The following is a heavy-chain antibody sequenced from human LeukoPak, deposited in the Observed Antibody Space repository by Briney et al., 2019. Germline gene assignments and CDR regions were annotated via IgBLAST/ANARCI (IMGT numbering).Heavy chain of an antibody. Sequence: GASVKVSCKASGYTFTSYGISWVRQAPGQGLEWMGWISAYNGNTNYAQKLQGRVTMTTDTSTSTAYMELSRLRSDDTAVYYCARPVSDYGDYGGPHNWFDPWGQGTLVTVSS. CDR1: GYTFTSYG. D-gene: IGHD4-17*01. V-gene: IGHV1-18*01. CDR2: ISAYNGNT. J-gene: IGHJ5*02. CDR3: ARPVSDYGDYGGPHNWFDP.